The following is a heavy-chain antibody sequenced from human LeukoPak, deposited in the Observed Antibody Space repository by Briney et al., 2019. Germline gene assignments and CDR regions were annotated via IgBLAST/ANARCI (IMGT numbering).Heavy chain of an antibody. Sequence: MPSETLSLTCTVSGGSITSSSYYWSWIRQPAGKGLEWIGRIYTSGITSYNPSLKSRVTISVDTSKNQFSLKLSSVTAADTAVYYCARVGATMIVVVTRVIRYWYFDLWGRGTLVTVSS. V-gene: IGHV4-61*02. CDR1: GGSITSSSYY. J-gene: IGHJ2*01. CDR3: ARVGATMIVVVTRVIRYWYFDL. CDR2: IYTSGIT. D-gene: IGHD3-22*01.